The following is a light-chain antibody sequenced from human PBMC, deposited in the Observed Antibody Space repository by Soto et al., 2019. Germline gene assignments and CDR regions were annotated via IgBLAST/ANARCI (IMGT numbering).Light chain of an antibody. CDR1: RSDVGGYNY. CDR3: SSYTSSRTYV. CDR2: DVT. V-gene: IGLV2-14*01. Sequence: QSALTQPASVSGSPGQSITISCTGTRSDVGGYNYVYWHQQQPGKAPKLMIYDVTNRPSGVSDRFSGSKSGNTASLTISGLQDEDEADYYCSSYTSSRTYVFGAGTKLTVL. J-gene: IGLJ1*01.